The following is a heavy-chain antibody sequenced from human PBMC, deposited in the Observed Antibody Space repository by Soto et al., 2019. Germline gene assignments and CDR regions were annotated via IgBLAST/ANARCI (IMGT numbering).Heavy chain of an antibody. D-gene: IGHD3-10*01. CDR1: GYTFTSYG. Sequence: ASVKVSCKASGYTFTSYGISWVRQAPGQGLEWMGWISAYNGNTNYAQKLQGRVTMTTDTSTSTAYMELRSLRSDDTAVYYCARRVPYGSGSYGHFDYWGQGTLVTGSS. CDR2: ISAYNGNT. V-gene: IGHV1-18*01. J-gene: IGHJ4*02. CDR3: ARRVPYGSGSYGHFDY.